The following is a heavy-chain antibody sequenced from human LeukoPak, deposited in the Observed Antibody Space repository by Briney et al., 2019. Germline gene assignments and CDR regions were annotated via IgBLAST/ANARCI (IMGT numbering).Heavy chain of an antibody. J-gene: IGHJ5*02. CDR1: GFTFSSYA. D-gene: IGHD2-2*01. CDR3: AKDPSRPAALPNWFDP. V-gene: IGHV3-23*01. CDR2: ISGSGGST. Sequence: TGGSLRLSCAASGFTFSSYAMSWVRQAPGKGLEWVSAISGSGGSTYYADSVEGRFTISRDNSKNTLYLQMNSLRAEDTAVYYCAKDPSRPAALPNWFDPWGQGTLVTVSS.